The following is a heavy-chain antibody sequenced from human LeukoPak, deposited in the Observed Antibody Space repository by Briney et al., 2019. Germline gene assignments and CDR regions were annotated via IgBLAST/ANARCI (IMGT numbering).Heavy chain of an antibody. CDR2: ISGSGGST. CDR3: AKRGAVAGRGWYFDL. Sequence: GGSLRLSCAASGFTFSSYAMSWVRQAPGKGLEWVSAISGSGGSTYYADSVKGRFTNTRDNSKNTLYLQMNSLRAEDTAVYYCAKRGAVAGRGWYFDLWGRGTLVTVSS. V-gene: IGHV3-23*01. D-gene: IGHD6-19*01. CDR1: GFTFSSYA. J-gene: IGHJ2*01.